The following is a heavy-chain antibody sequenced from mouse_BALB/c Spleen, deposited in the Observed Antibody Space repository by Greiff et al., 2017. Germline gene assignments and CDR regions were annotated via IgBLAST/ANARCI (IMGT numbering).Heavy chain of an antibody. V-gene: IGHV1-82*01. CDR2: IYPGDGDT. CDR1: GYAFSSSW. Sequence: VQLQQSGPELVKPGASVKISCKASGYAFSSSWMNWVKQRPGQGLEWIGRIYPGDGDTNYNGKFKGKATLTADKSSSTAYMQLSSLTSVDSAVYCCARSQFRNYFDYWGQGTTLTVSS. J-gene: IGHJ2*01. CDR3: ARSQFRNYFDY.